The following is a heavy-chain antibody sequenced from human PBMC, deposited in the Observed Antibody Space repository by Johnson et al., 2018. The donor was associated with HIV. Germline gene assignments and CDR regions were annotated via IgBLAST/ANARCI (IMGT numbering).Heavy chain of an antibody. J-gene: IGHJ3*02. CDR3: ARVGSYSRRGAFDI. Sequence: VQVVESGGGLVQPGRSLRLSCAASGFTFDDYAMHWVRQAPGKGLEWVSGISWNSGSIGYADSVKGRFTISRDNSKSTLYLQMGSLRAEDMAVYYCARVGSYSRRGAFDIWGQGTMVTVSS. CDR2: ISWNSGSI. CDR1: GFTFDDYA. V-gene: IGHV3-9*03. D-gene: IGHD1-26*01.